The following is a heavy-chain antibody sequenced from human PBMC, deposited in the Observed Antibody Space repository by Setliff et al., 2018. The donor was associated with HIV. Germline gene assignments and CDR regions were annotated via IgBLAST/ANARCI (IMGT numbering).Heavy chain of an antibody. D-gene: IGHD3-3*01. CDR1: GGSIRSHY. V-gene: IGHV4-59*11. CDR2: IYYSGST. J-gene: IGHJ5*02. CDR3: ARLRGSYDFSNWFDP. Sequence: SETLSLTCTVSGGSIRSHYWSWIRQPPGKRLEWIGYIYYSGSTNYNPSLKSRVTISVDTAKNQFSLKLSSVAAADTAVYYCARLRGSYDFSNWFDPWGQGTQVTVSS.